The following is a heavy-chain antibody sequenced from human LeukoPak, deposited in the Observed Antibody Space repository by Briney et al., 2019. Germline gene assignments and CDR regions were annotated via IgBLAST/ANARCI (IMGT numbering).Heavy chain of an antibody. V-gene: IGHV4-31*03. CDR2: IYYGGST. CDR1: GGSISSGGYY. Sequence: SQTLSLTCTVSGGSISSGGYYWSWIRQHPGKGLEWIGYIYYGGSTYYNPSLKSRVTISVDTSKNQFSLKLSSVTAADTAVYYCARGTGEDIVVVPDNNWFDPWGQGTLVTVSS. CDR3: ARGTGEDIVVVPDNNWFDP. J-gene: IGHJ5*02. D-gene: IGHD2-2*01.